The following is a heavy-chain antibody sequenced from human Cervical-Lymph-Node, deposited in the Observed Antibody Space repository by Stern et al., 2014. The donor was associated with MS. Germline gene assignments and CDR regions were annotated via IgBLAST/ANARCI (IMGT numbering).Heavy chain of an antibody. Sequence: EVQLVESGGGLVKPGESLRLSCDASGFTFSHYSINWVRQAPGKGLAWISSLSNNSTHTYYADSVEGRFTISRDSAKDSVSLHMVSLRAEDTAVYYCARARVGDYARSPHLDSWGQGTLVTVSS. CDR2: LSNNSTHT. CDR3: ARARVGDYARSPHLDS. V-gene: IGHV3-21*01. CDR1: GFTFSHYS. J-gene: IGHJ4*02. D-gene: IGHD4-17*01.